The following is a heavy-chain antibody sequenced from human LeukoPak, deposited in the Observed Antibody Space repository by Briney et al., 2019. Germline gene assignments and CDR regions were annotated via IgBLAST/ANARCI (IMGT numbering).Heavy chain of an antibody. J-gene: IGHJ1*01. D-gene: IGHD2-2*01. CDR1: GFSFSNYG. V-gene: IGHV3-48*02. CDR2: ISSSSSTI. CDR3: ARDRSSRYCSSTSCYAWRYFQH. Sequence: GGSLRLSCAASGFSFSNYGMNWVRQAPGKGLEWVSYISSSSSTIYYADSVKGRFTISRDNAKNSLYLQMNSLRDEDTAVYYCARDRSSRYCSSTSCYAWRYFQHWGQGTLVTVSS.